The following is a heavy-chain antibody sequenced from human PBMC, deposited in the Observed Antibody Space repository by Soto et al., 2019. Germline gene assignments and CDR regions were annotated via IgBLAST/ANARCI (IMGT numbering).Heavy chain of an antibody. V-gene: IGHV3-7*01. CDR1: GFSFSSYW. CDR3: ATYRYCDDEHCRWGFDI. CDR2: IQETGREK. D-gene: IGHD2-21*01. J-gene: IGHJ3*02. Sequence: EVYLAESGGDLVQPGGSLRLSCAASGFSFSSYWMYWVRQAPGKGLEWVANIQETGREKNYMDSVRGRFAISRDNAKNSLYLQMNSLRADDTAVYYCATYRYCDDEHCRWGFDIWGQGTVVTVSS.